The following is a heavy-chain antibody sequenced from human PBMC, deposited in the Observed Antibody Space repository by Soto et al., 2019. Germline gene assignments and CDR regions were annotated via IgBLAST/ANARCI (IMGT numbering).Heavy chain of an antibody. CDR1: EFTFTSSA. V-gene: IGHV1-58*01. Sequence: SVKVSCKASEFTFTSSAVQWVRQVRGQGLEWIGWVVVGNGDTNYAQEFQGRVTITRDMSTDTAYMELSSLRSEDTAVYYCATSDTAMNEPLDHWGQGTLVTVSS. J-gene: IGHJ4*02. CDR3: ATSDTAMNEPLDH. D-gene: IGHD5-18*01. CDR2: VVVGNGDT.